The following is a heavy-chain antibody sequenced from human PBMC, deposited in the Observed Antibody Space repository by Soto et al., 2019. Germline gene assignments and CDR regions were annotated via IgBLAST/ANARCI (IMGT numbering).Heavy chain of an antibody. CDR3: AKVPGYDYVWGTYYYFDY. J-gene: IGHJ4*02. V-gene: IGHV3-23*01. D-gene: IGHD3-16*01. CDR2: ISGGGSST. CDR1: GFTFNNYA. Sequence: GGSLRLSCAASGFTFNNYAMSWVRQAPGKGLEWVSSISGGGSSTYYADSVKGRFTISRDNSKNTLYLQMNSLRAEDTAVYYSAKVPGYDYVWGTYYYFDYWGLRALVTVSS.